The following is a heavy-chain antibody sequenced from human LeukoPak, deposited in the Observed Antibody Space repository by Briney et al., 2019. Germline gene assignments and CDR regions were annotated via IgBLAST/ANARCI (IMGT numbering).Heavy chain of an antibody. D-gene: IGHD3-10*01. V-gene: IGHV3-9*01. CDR3: ARDGGEGAFDI. CDR2: ISWNSGSI. CDR1: GFTFDDYA. Sequence: GRSLRLSCAASGFTFDDYAMHWVRQAPGKGLEWVSGISWNSGSIGYADSVKGRFTISRDNAKNSLYLQMNSLRAEDTAVYYCARDGGEGAFDIWGQGTMVTVSS. J-gene: IGHJ3*02.